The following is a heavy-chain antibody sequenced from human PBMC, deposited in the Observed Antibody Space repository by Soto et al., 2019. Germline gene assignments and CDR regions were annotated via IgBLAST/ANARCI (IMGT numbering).Heavy chain of an antibody. CDR3: ATDLHSRSSLPPVFDY. J-gene: IGHJ4*02. CDR1: GFTFSAYA. D-gene: IGHD6-6*01. CDR2: VSGSGGDT. V-gene: IGHV3-23*01. Sequence: GGSLRLSCAASGFTFSAYAMSWVRQAPGEGLEWVSTVSGSGGDTYYADSVKGRFTISRDNSKNTLFLQMNSLRAEDTAVYHCATDLHSRSSLPPVFDYWGQGILVTVSS.